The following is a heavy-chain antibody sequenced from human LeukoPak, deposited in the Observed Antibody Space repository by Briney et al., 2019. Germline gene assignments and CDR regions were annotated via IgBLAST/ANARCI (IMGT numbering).Heavy chain of an antibody. Sequence: GGSLRLSCAASGFTFSSYGMHWVRQAPGKGLEWVAVISYDGSNKYYADSVKGRFTISRDNSKNTLYLQMNSLRAEDTAVYYCAKSPIWFGEPDYGMDVWGKGTTVIVSS. J-gene: IGHJ6*04. CDR2: ISYDGSNK. D-gene: IGHD3-10*01. V-gene: IGHV3-30*18. CDR1: GFTFSSYG. CDR3: AKSPIWFGEPDYGMDV.